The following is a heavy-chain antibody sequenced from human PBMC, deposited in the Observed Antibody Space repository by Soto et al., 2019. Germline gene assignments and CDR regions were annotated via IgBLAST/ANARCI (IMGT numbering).Heavy chain of an antibody. Sequence: SETLSLTCTFSGCSISSGGYYWSWIRQHPGKGLEWIGYIYYSGSTYYNPSLKSRVTISVDTSKNQFSLKLSSVTAADTAVYYCASGTPHYYGSGSPSDYWGQGTLVTVSS. D-gene: IGHD3-10*01. J-gene: IGHJ4*02. V-gene: IGHV4-31*03. CDR3: ASGTPHYYGSGSPSDY. CDR2: IYYSGST. CDR1: GCSISSGGYY.